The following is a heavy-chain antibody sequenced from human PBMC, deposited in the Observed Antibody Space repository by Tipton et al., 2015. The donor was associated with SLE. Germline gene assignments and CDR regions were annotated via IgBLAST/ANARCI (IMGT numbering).Heavy chain of an antibody. D-gene: IGHD2-2*01. CDR2: TWFDGSNK. V-gene: IGHV3-33*08. CDR1: GLTVSNTY. J-gene: IGHJ2*01. CDR3: ARMDCSTTSCYLDWYFDL. Sequence: SLRLSCAVSGLTVSNTYMSWVRQAPGKGLEWVAVTWFDGSNKNYADSVKGRFTISRDNSRNTLYLQMNSLRAEDTAVYYCARMDCSTTSCYLDWYFDLWGRGTLVTVSS.